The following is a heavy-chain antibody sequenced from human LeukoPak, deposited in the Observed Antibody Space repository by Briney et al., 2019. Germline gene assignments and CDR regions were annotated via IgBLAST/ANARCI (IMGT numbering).Heavy chain of an antibody. CDR2: IRSEAYGGTA. V-gene: IGHV3-49*04. J-gene: IGHJ4*02. D-gene: IGHD6-19*01. CDR1: GFTFGDYV. CDR3: TKKGLPGYSSGWYYFDY. Sequence: HPGGSLRLSCAASGFTFGDYVMSWVRQAPGKGPEWVGFIRSEAYGGTAEYAASMKGRFSISRDDSKNIAYLQMHSLQTEDTAVYYCTKKGLPGYSSGWYYFDYWGQGTLVTVSS.